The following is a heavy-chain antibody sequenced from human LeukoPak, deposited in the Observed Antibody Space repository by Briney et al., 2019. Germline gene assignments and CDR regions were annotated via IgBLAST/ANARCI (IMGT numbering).Heavy chain of an antibody. CDR2: ISSSGNTI. V-gene: IGHV3-48*04. CDR1: GFTFSSYS. Sequence: GGSLRLSCAASGFTFSSYSMNWVRQAPGKGLEWVSYISSSGNTIDYADSVKGRFTISRDNAKNSLYLQMVSLRAEDTAVYYCAGLRGYSYGYGDYWGQGTLVTVSS. J-gene: IGHJ4*02. CDR3: AGLRGYSYGYGDY. D-gene: IGHD5-18*01.